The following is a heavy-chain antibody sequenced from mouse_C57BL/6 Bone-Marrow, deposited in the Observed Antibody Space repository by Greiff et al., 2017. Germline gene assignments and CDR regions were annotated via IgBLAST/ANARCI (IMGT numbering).Heavy chain of an antibody. Sequence: VMLVESGAELARPGASVKMSCKASGYTFTSYTMHWVKQRPGQGLEWIGYINPSSGYTKYNQKFKDKATLTADKSSSTAYMQLSSLTSEDSAVYYCARNLYYGSRGGYWGQGTTLTVSS. V-gene: IGHV1-4*01. CDR2: INPSSGYT. CDR1: GYTFTSYT. D-gene: IGHD1-1*01. J-gene: IGHJ2*01. CDR3: ARNLYYGSRGGY.